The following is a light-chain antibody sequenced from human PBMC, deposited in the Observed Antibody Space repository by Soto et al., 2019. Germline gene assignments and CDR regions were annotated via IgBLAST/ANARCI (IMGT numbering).Light chain of an antibody. Sequence: QSVLTQPASVSGSPGQSITISCTGTSSDVGGYNYVSWYQQHPGKVPKLMIYDVNNRPSGISDRFSGSKSGNTASLTISGLQAEDEADYYCSSFTLSNVWVFGGGTKLTVL. CDR3: SSFTLSNVWV. CDR2: DVN. V-gene: IGLV2-14*03. CDR1: SSDVGGYNY. J-gene: IGLJ3*02.